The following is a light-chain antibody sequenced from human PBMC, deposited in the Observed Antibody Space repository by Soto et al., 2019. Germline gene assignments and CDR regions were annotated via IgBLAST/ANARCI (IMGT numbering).Light chain of an antibody. CDR1: QSVSSSY. J-gene: IGKJ1*01. CDR2: GAS. Sequence: IVMTQSPATLSVSPGERVTLSCRASQSVSSSYLAWYQQKPGQAPRLLIYGASNRATGIPDRFSGSGSGTEFTLTISRLEPEDFAVYYCQQYGSSGTFGQGTKVDIK. V-gene: IGKV3-20*01. CDR3: QQYGSSGT.